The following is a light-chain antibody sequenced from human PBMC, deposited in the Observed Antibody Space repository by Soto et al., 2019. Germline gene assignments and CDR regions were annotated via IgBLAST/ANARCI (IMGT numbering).Light chain of an antibody. CDR2: WAS. J-gene: IGKJ1*01. V-gene: IGKV4-1*01. CDR1: QSVLYSSNNKNY. CDR3: QQYYSTPWT. Sequence: DIVMTQSPDSLAVSVGGRAASNCKSSQSVLYSSNNKNYLAWYQQKPGQPPKLLIYWASTRESGVPDRFSGSGSGTDFTLTISSLQAEDVAVYYCQQYYSTPWTFGQGTKVDI.